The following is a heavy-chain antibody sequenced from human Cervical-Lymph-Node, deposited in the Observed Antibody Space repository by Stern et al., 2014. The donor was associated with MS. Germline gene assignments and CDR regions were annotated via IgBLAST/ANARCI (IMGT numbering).Heavy chain of an antibody. CDR2: IDWNDKT. J-gene: IGHJ4*02. CDR1: GFSLITSGTR. Sequence: QVTLRESGPALVKPTQTLTLTCSFSGFSLITSGTRVSWIRQPPGRALEWLARIDWNDKTFCNASQMTRLTISKDTSKNQVVLTMTNVDPLDTATYYCARMMGSGYRHYFDYWGQGTPVTVSS. V-gene: IGHV2-70*04. CDR3: ARMMGSGYRHYFDY. D-gene: IGHD3-3*01.